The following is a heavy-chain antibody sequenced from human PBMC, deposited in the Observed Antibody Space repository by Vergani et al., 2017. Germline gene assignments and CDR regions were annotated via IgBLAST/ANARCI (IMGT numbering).Heavy chain of an antibody. J-gene: IGHJ5*02. CDR3: ARLVDGITTIVDAYEYWFDP. CDR1: GYSFTSYW. D-gene: IGHD3-22*01. V-gene: IGHV5-51*03. CDR2: IYPGDSDS. Sequence: EVQLVQSGAEVKKPGESLKISCKGSGYSFTSYWIGWVRQMPGKGLEWMGIIYPGDSDSRYSPSFQGQVTISADKSISTAYLQWSSLKASDTAMYYCARLVDGITTIVDAYEYWFDPGAREPWSPSPQ.